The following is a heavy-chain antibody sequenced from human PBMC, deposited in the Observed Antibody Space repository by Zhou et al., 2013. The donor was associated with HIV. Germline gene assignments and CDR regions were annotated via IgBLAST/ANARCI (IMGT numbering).Heavy chain of an antibody. V-gene: IGHV1-46*01. CDR1: GYSFTTHS. Sequence: QVQVVQSGAEVKKPGASVKVSCKASGYSFTTHSVHWVRQAPGQGLEWMGIINPSGGSTSYAQKFQGRITMTRDTSTSTVYMELSSLRSDDTGVYYCGREAFWSGPVDSWGQGTLVTVSS. D-gene: IGHD3-3*01. CDR3: GREAFWSGPVDS. CDR2: INPSGGST. J-gene: IGHJ4*02.